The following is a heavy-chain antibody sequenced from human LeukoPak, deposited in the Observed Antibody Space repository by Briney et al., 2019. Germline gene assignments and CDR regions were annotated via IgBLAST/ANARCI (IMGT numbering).Heavy chain of an antibody. Sequence: SEALSLTCTVAGGSISSYCWSWIRHPPGNGLEWIGYINYSGNTNYNPSLKSRATISVDTSKNQFSLKLSSVTAADTAVYYCASFSWGSGSYNQEAIWSWFDPWGQGTLVTVSS. CDR3: ASFSWGSGSYNQEAIWSWFDP. V-gene: IGHV4-59*08. J-gene: IGHJ5*02. CDR1: GGSISSYC. CDR2: INYSGNT. D-gene: IGHD3-10*01.